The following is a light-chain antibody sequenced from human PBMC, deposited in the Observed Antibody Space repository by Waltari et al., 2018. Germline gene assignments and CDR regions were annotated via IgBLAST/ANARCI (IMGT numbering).Light chain of an antibody. CDR1: PSLTTTY. CDR3: QQGHNSQST. CDR2: EIS. V-gene: IGKV3D-20*02. Sequence: EIVLTQSPTSMTVSQGERVTISCTASPSLTTTYLHWYQQKPGFPPRLLVYEISSLSSGVPARFSGSGSGASYTLTISTMETEDVATYYCQQGHNSQSTFGQGTKVEIK. J-gene: IGKJ2*01.